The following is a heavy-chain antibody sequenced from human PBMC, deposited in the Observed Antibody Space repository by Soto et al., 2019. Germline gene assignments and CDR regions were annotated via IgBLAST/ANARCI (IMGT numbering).Heavy chain of an antibody. CDR3: ARDPDYGGNCEFDY. Sequence: EVQLVESGGGLVQPGGSLRLSCAASGFTFSSYWMHWVRQAPGKGLVWVSRINTEGTSTSYADSVKGRFTISRDNAKNTLYLQMNSLRAEDTAVYYCARDPDYGGNCEFDYWGQGTLVTVSS. CDR2: INTEGTST. V-gene: IGHV3-74*01. J-gene: IGHJ4*02. D-gene: IGHD4-17*01. CDR1: GFTFSSYW.